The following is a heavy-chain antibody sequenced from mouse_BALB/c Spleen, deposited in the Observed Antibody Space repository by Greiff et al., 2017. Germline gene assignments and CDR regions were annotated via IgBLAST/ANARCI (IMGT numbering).Heavy chain of an antibody. D-gene: IGHD2-12*01. V-gene: IGHV1-80*01. CDR2: IYPGDGDT. CDR3: ANCYSYWYFDV. CDR1: GYAFSSYW. Sequence: VQVVESGAELVRPGSSVKISCKASGYAFSSYWMSWVKQRPGQGLEWIGQIYPGDGDTNYNGKFKGKATLTADKSSSTAYMQLSSLTSEDSAVYFCANCYSYWYFDVWGAGTTVTVSS. J-gene: IGHJ1*01.